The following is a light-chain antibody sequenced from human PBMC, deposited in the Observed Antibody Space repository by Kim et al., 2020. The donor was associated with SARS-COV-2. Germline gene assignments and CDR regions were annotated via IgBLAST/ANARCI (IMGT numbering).Light chain of an antibody. J-gene: IGKJ5*01. Sequence: EIVLTQSPATLSLSPGERATLSCRASQSVGNYLAWYQQKPGQAPRLLIYDASNRATGIPARCSGSGSGTDFTLTVSSLEPEDFAVYYCQQHSFLITFGQGTRLEIK. CDR1: QSVGNY. CDR2: DAS. V-gene: IGKV3-11*01. CDR3: QQHSFLIT.